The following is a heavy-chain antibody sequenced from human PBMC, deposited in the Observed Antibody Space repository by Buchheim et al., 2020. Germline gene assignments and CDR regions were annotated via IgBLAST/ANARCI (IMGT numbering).Heavy chain of an antibody. CDR1: GFTFSSYA. CDR2: ISYDGSNK. Sequence: QVQLVESGGGVVQPGRSLRLSCAASGFTFSSYAMHWVRQAPGKGLEWVAVISYDGSNKYYADSVKGRFTISRDNSKNTLYLQMNSLRAEDTAVYYCAKDWAYYGSGSISYYYYGMDVWGQGTT. V-gene: IGHV3-30-3*01. D-gene: IGHD3-10*01. J-gene: IGHJ6*02. CDR3: AKDWAYYGSGSISYYYYGMDV.